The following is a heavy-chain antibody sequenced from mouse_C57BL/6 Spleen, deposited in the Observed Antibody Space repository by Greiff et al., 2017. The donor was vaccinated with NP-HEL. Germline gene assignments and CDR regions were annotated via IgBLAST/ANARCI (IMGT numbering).Heavy chain of an antibody. D-gene: IGHD2-1*01. CDR1: GFTFTDYY. V-gene: IGHV7-3*01. J-gene: IGHJ2*01. CDR3: ARSDGNYFDY. CDR2: IRNKANGYTT. Sequence: VQLKESGGGLVQPGGSLSLSCAASGFTFTDYYMSWVRQPPGKALEWLGFIRNKANGYTTEYSASVKGRFTISRDNSQSILYLQMNALRAEDSATYYCARSDGNYFDYWGQGTTLTVSS.